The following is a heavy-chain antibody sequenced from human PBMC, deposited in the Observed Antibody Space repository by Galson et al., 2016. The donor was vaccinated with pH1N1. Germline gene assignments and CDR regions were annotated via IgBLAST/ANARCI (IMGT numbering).Heavy chain of an antibody. Sequence: SLRLSCAASGFSFSSHWMHWVRQVPGKGLVWVSRINSDGSSTSYADSVKGRFTISRDNAKNTLYLQMNSLRAEDTGVYYCARAPYSINWYYSFWGQGILVTVSS. V-gene: IGHV3-74*01. CDR1: GFSFSSHW. D-gene: IGHD6-13*01. J-gene: IGHJ4*02. CDR3: ARAPYSINWYYSF. CDR2: INSDGSST.